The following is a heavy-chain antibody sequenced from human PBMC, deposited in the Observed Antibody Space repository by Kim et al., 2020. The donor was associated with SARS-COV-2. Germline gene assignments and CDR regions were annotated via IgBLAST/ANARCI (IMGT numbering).Heavy chain of an antibody. D-gene: IGHD3-3*01. CDR1: GGTFSSYA. CDR2: IIPIFGTA. CDR3: ARVHKGIFGVVTEYYYYYGMDV. Sequence: SVKVSCKASGGTFSSYAISWVRQAPGQGLEWMGGIIPIFGTANYAQKFQGRVTITADESTSTAYMELSSLRSEDTAVYYCARVHKGIFGVVTEYYYYYGMDVWGQGTTVTVSS. J-gene: IGHJ6*02. V-gene: IGHV1-69*13.